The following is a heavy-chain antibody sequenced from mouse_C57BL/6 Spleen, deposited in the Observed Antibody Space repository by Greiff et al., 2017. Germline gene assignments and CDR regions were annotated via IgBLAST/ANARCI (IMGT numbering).Heavy chain of an antibody. J-gene: IGHJ1*03. CDR2: IYPRSGNT. D-gene: IGHD2-3*01. CDR3: AREGDGYYSWYFDV. V-gene: IGHV1-81*01. Sequence: QVQLKESGAELARPGASVKLSCKASGYTFTSYGISWVKQSTGQGLEWIGEIYPRSGNTYYNEKFKGKATLTADKSSSTAYMELRSLTSEDSAVYFCAREGDGYYSWYFDVWGTGTTVTVSS. CDR1: GYTFTSYG.